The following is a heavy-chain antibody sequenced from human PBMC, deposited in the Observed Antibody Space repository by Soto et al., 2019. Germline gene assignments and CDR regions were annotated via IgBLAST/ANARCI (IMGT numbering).Heavy chain of an antibody. CDR2: IWYDGSNK. V-gene: IGHV3-33*01. CDR1: GFTFSSYG. D-gene: IGHD5-18*01. Sequence: QVQLVESGGGVVQPGRSLRLSCAASGFTFSSYGMHWVRQAPGKGLEWVAVIWYDGSNKYYADSVKGRFTISRDNSKNTLYLQMNSLRAEDTGVYYCARAVHSMGYSYCYFDYWGQGTLVTVSS. CDR3: ARAVHSMGYSYCYFDY. J-gene: IGHJ4*02.